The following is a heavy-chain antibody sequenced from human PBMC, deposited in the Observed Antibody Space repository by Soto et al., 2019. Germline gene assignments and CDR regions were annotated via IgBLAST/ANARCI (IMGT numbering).Heavy chain of an antibody. CDR3: ARATTGTTHDAFDI. D-gene: IGHD1-1*01. V-gene: IGHV4-31*03. J-gene: IGHJ3*02. CDR2: IYYSGST. Sequence: TCTVSGGSISSGGYYWSWIRQHPGKGLEWIGYIYYSGSTYYNPSLKSRVTISVDTSKNQFSLKLSSVTAADTAVYYCARATTGTTHDAFDIWGQGTMVTVSS. CDR1: GGSISSGGYY.